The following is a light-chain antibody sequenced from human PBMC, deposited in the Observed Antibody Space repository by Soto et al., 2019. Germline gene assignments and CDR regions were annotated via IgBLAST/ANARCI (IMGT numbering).Light chain of an antibody. V-gene: IGKV1-5*01. J-gene: IGKJ5*01. CDR3: QHYTLYSAP. Sequence: RLTQSPSSLSASVGDTVTISCRASQDIYTYLAWYQHKPGKAPTLLIFGASSLHNGVPPRFAGSGSGSEFTLTINRLQPDDFATYYCQHYTLYSAPFGQGTRV. CDR1: QDIYTY. CDR2: GAS.